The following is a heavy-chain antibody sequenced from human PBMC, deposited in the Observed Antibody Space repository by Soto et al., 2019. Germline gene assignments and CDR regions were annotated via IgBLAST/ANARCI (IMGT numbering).Heavy chain of an antibody. V-gene: IGHV4-59*01. CDR1: GGSISNYY. CDR2: IYYSGST. D-gene: IGHD6-19*01. J-gene: IGHJ5*02. CDR3: ARIHSGIAP. Sequence: QVRLQESGPGLVKPSETLSLTCSVSGGSISNYYWSWIRQPPGKGLEWIGYIYYSGSTNYNPSLKSRVTILVDSSKKQFSLRLSSVTAADTAVYYCARIHSGIAPWGQGTLVTVSS.